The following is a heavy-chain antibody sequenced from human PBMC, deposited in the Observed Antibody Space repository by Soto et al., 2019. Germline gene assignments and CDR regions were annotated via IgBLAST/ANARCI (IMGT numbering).Heavy chain of an antibody. V-gene: IGHV1-3*01. D-gene: IGHD2-15*01. CDR3: AGCSGGSCYSELDY. CDR2: INAGNGNT. Sequence: GASVKVSCKASGYTFTSYAMHWVRQAPGQRLEWMGWINAGNGNTKYSQKFQGRVTITRDTSASTAYMELSSLRSEDTAVYYCAGCSGGSCYSELDYWGQGTLVTVSS. CDR1: GYTFTSYA. J-gene: IGHJ4*02.